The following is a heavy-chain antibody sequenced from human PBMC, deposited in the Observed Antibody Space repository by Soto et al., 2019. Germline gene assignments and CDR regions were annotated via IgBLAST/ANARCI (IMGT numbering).Heavy chain of an antibody. CDR1: GGSITSGNYY. V-gene: IGHV4-31*03. J-gene: IGHJ6*02. D-gene: IGHD6-19*01. Sequence: SETLSLTCTVSGGSITSGNYYWSWIRQHPGTGLEWIGCIYYTGSTYYNPSLKSRVIISVDTSKNQFSMKLTSVTAADTAVYYCVGQRGGVAVAGNYYLYSMDVWGQGTTVTVSS. CDR2: IYYTGST. CDR3: VGQRGGVAVAGNYYLYSMDV.